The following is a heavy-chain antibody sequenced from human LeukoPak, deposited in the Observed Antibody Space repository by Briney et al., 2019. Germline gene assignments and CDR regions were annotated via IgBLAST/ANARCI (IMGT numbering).Heavy chain of an antibody. CDR2: ISSNGDYT. Sequence: GGSLRLSCSASGFTFSSYAMQWVRQAPGKGLEYVSAISSNGDYTYYADSVKGRFTVSRDNSKNTLYLQMGSLRPEDTAVYYCVKGSPYSSGPFGYYYYGMDVWGQGTTVTVSS. D-gene: IGHD6-19*01. CDR3: VKGSPYSSGPFGYYYYGMDV. V-gene: IGHV3-64D*06. CDR1: GFTFSSYA. J-gene: IGHJ6*02.